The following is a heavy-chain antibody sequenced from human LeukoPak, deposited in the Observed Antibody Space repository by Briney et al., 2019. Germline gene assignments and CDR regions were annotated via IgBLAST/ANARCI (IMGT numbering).Heavy chain of an antibody. CDR2: IYSGGST. V-gene: IGHV3-53*01. D-gene: IGHD3-3*01. Sequence: GGSLRLSCAASGFTVSSNYMSWVRQAPGKGLEWVSVIYSGGSTYYADSVKGQFTISRDNSKNTLYLQMNSLRAEDTAVYYCARDGSGYNYYYMDVWGKGTTVTVSS. J-gene: IGHJ6*03. CDR1: GFTVSSNY. CDR3: ARDGSGYNYYYMDV.